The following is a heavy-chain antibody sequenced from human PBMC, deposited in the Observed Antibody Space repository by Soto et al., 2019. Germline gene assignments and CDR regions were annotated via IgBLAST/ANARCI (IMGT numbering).Heavy chain of an antibody. D-gene: IGHD7-27*01. Sequence: GESLKISCKGSGYSFTIYWIGWVRQMPGKGLEWMGIIYPGDSDTRYSPSFQGQVTISADKSISTAYLQWSSLKASDTAMYYCARHPTGDGYYYYYGMDVWGQGTTVTVSS. CDR3: ARHPTGDGYYYYYGMDV. J-gene: IGHJ6*02. CDR2: IYPGDSDT. CDR1: GYSFTIYW. V-gene: IGHV5-51*01.